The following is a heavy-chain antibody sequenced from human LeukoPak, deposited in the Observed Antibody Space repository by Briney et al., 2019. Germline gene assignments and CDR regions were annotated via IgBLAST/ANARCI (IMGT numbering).Heavy chain of an antibody. Sequence: SGGSLRLSCAASGFTFNTYTMNWVRQAPGKGLEWVSYISGSSGIIDYADSVRGRFTISRDNAKNSLYLQMNSLRAEDTAVYYCAKEEWELSNWFDPWGQGTLVTVSS. CDR2: ISGSSGII. V-gene: IGHV3-48*01. J-gene: IGHJ5*02. CDR1: GFTFNTYT. D-gene: IGHD1-26*01. CDR3: AKEEWELSNWFDP.